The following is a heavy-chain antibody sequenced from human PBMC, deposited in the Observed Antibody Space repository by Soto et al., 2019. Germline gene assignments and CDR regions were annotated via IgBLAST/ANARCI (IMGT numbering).Heavy chain of an antibody. J-gene: IGHJ4*02. D-gene: IGHD6-6*01. Sequence: ASVKVSCKASEDTFRNYAISWVRQAPGQGLEWMGGIIPIFGTANYAQKFQGRVTITADTSANTVYLELSSLRSEDTAVYYCATGSAARSFDYWGQGTLVTVSS. V-gene: IGHV1-69*06. CDR1: EDTFRNYA. CDR3: ATGSAARSFDY. CDR2: IIPIFGTA.